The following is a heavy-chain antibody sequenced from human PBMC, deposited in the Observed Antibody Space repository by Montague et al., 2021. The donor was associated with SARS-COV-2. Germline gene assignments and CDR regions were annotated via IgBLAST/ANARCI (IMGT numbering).Heavy chain of an antibody. CDR2: INQSGST. V-gene: IGHV4-34*01. Sequence: SETLSLTCAVYGGSFSGYYYCWIRQPRGKGLEWIGEINQSGSTNXNPSLKSRVTLSVDTSKKQFSLKLSSLTAADTAVYYCARVAGGYYHDSSAYFDYWGQGSLVTVSS. CDR3: ARVAGGYYHDSSAYFDY. D-gene: IGHD3-22*01. CDR1: GGSFSGYY. J-gene: IGHJ4*02.